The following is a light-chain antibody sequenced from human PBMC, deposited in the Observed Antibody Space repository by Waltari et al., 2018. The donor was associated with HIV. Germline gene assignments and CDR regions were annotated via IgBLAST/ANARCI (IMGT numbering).Light chain of an antibody. Sequence: QSVLTQSPSASGTPGQRVTISCSGSSSNLGSNYVYLYQQPPGTAPKLLLDSNNQRPSGVPDRFSGSKSGTSASLAISGLRSEDEAHYYCATWTDSLSGVVFGGGTKLRVL. CDR1: SSNLGSNY. CDR3: ATWTDSLSGVV. V-gene: IGLV1-47*02. J-gene: IGLJ2*01. CDR2: SNN.